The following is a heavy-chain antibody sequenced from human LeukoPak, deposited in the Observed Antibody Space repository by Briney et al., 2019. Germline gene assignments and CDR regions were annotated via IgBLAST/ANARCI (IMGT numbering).Heavy chain of an antibody. Sequence: PGGSLRLPCAASGFTFSSYSMNWVRQAPGKGLEWVSSISSSSSYIYYADSVKGRFTISRDNAKNSLYLQMNSLRAEDTAVYYCARDQSSYYDYVWGSYRWYNLVDYWGQGTLVTVSS. V-gene: IGHV3-21*01. CDR2: ISSSSSYI. CDR1: GFTFSSYS. D-gene: IGHD3-16*02. CDR3: ARDQSSYYDYVWGSYRWYNLVDY. J-gene: IGHJ4*02.